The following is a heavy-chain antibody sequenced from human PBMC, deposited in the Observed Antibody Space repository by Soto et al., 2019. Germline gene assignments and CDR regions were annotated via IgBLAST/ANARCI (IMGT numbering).Heavy chain of an antibody. D-gene: IGHD2-2*03. Sequence: EVQLVESGGGLVKPGGSLRLSCAASGFTFSSYNMKWVRQAPGKGLEWVSSISSSSSYIYYADSVKGRVTVSRDNARKSLFLQMNSPRAEDTAVYYCARDGLSDYYGMDVWGQGATVTVSS. CDR2: ISSSSSYI. CDR1: GFTFSSYN. V-gene: IGHV3-21*01. CDR3: ARDGLSDYYGMDV. J-gene: IGHJ6*02.